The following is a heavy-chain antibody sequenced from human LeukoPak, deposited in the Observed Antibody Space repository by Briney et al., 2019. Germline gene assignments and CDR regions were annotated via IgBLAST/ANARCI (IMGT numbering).Heavy chain of an antibody. J-gene: IGHJ4*02. CDR1: GFTFSTYW. D-gene: IGHD3-10*01. CDR2: ISTDGSVT. V-gene: IGHV3-74*01. CDR3: ARIGGSGSYSGHYFDH. Sequence: GGSLRLSCAASGFTFSTYWMHWVRRAPGKGLVWVSRISTDGSVTSYADSVKGRFTISRDNAKNTLYLQMNSLRAEDTAMYYCARIGGSGSYSGHYFDHWGQGTLVTVSS.